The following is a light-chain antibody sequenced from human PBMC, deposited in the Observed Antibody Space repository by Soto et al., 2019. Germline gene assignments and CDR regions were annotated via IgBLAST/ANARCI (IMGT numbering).Light chain of an antibody. CDR3: QHYNNWLVLS. Sequence: EIVMTQSPATLSVSPGERATLSCRASQSVSNNVAWYQQRPGQAPRLLIYDASTRATGIPVRFSGSGSGTEFTLIISSLQSEDLAIYYCQHYNNWLVLSFDGGTKVEIK. CDR2: DAS. V-gene: IGKV3-15*01. J-gene: IGKJ4*01. CDR1: QSVSNN.